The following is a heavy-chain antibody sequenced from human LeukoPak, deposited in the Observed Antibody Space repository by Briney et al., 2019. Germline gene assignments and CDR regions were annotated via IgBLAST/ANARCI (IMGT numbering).Heavy chain of an antibody. J-gene: IGHJ6*02. D-gene: IGHD5-18*01. V-gene: IGHV4-34*01. CDR2: INHSGST. Sequence: KPSETLSLTCAVYGGSFSGYYWSWIRQPPGKGLEWIGEINHSGSTNYNPSLKSRVTISVDTSKNQFSLKLSSVTAADTAVYYCARGGYSYGYSKVFIRYYYGMDVWGQGTTVTVSS. CDR3: ARGGYSYGYSKVFIRYYYGMDV. CDR1: GGSFSGYY.